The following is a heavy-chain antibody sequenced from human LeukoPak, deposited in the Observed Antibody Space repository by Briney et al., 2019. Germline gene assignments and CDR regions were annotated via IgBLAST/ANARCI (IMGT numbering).Heavy chain of an antibody. CDR2: ISGSGGST. J-gene: IGHJ4*02. CDR1: GFTFSSYA. Sequence: GSLRLSCAASGFTFSSYAMSWVRQAPGKGLEGASAISGSGGSTYYADSVKGRFTISRDNSKNTLYLQINSLRAEDTAVYYCAKVGSSSQASPLYWGQGTLVTVSS. CDR3: AKVGSSSQASPLY. V-gene: IGHV3-23*01. D-gene: IGHD6-13*01.